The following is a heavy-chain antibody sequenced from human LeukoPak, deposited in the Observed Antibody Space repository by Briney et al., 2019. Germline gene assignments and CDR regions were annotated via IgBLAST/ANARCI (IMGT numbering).Heavy chain of an antibody. J-gene: IGHJ4*02. CDR2: IIPILGIA. CDR1: VGTFSSYA. CDR3: ARDIGRPYRYSGYDPFDY. D-gene: IGHD5-12*01. V-gene: IGHV1-69*04. Sequence: SVTVSFKASVGTFSSYAISWVRQARGQGREWMGRIIPILGIANYAQKFQGRVTITADKSTSTAYMQLRSLRSDDTAVYYCARDIGRPYRYSGYDPFDYSGQGTLVTVSS.